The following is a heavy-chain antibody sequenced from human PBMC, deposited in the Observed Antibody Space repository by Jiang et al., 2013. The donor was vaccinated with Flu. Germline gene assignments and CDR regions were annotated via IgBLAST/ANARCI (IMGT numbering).Heavy chain of an antibody. Sequence: GSGLVKPSETLSLTCTVSGGSISSSSYYWGWIRQPPGKGLAWIGSIYYSGSIYYNPFLKRRVTISVDTSKNQFSLKLSSVTVADTAVYYCARGLGAALNYNWFDPWGQGNPWSPSPQ. J-gene: IGHJ5*02. V-gene: IGHV4-39*01. CDR1: GGSISSSSYY. CDR2: IYYSGSI. CDR3: ARGLGAALNYNWFDP. D-gene: IGHD1-26*01.